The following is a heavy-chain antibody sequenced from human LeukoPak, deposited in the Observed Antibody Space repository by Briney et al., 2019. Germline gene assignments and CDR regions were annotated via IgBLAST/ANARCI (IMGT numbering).Heavy chain of an antibody. CDR3: ARGPYYDFWSGYYYMDV. Sequence: GGSLRLSCAASGFTFSSYGMHWVRQAPGKGLEWVAFIRYDGSNKYYADSVKGRFTISRDNSKNTLYLQMNSLRAEDTAVYYCARGPYYDFWSGYYYMDVWGKGTTVTVSS. J-gene: IGHJ6*03. CDR1: GFTFSSYG. V-gene: IGHV3-30*02. D-gene: IGHD3-3*01. CDR2: IRYDGSNK.